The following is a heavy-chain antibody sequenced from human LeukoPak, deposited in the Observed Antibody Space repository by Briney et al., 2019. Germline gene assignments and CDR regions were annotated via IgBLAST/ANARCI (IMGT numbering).Heavy chain of an antibody. D-gene: IGHD6-6*01. CDR1: GCTFTGYY. CDR2: INPNSGGT. V-gene: IGHV1-2*02. Sequence: ASVKVSCKASGCTFTGYYMHWVRQAPGQGLEWMGWINPNSGGTNYAQKFQGRVTMTRDTSISTAYMELSRLRSDDTAVYYCARDGYSSSSPFFDYWGQGTLVTVSS. CDR3: ARDGYSSSSPFFDY. J-gene: IGHJ4*02.